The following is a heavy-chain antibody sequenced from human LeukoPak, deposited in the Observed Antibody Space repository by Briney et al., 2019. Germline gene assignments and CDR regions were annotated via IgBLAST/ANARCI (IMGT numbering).Heavy chain of an antibody. V-gene: IGHV3-21*01. J-gene: IGHJ5*02. CDR1: GFTLSSYS. Sequence: GGSLRLSCAASGFTLSSYSMNWVRQAPGKGLEWVSSISSSSSYIYYADSVKGRFTISRDNAKNPLYLQMNSLRAEDTAVYYCARDMRFGELSWFDPWGQGTLVTVSS. D-gene: IGHD3-10*01. CDR2: ISSSSSYI. CDR3: ARDMRFGELSWFDP.